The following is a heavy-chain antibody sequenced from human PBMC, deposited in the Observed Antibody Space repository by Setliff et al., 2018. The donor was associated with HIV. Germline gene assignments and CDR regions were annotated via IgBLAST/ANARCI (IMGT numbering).Heavy chain of an antibody. CDR3: ARGQRASPGPGTHYLDV. J-gene: IGHJ6*03. CDR1: GGPFDVHT. CDR2: INHRGNT. Sequence: SETLSLTCAVYGGPFDVHTWNWVRQAPGKRLEWLADINHRGNTNLNPSLKGRLTIAVDTSRDQFSLSLKSVTVADSAAHFCARGQRASPGPGTHYLDVWSKGTSVTVSS. D-gene: IGHD6-25*01. V-gene: IGHV4-34*01.